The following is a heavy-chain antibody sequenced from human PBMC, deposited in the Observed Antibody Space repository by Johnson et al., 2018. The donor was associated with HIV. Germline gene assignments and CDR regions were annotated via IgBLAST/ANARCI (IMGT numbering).Heavy chain of an antibody. V-gene: IGHV3-30*18. CDR2: VSYDGTNE. CDR1: GFTFRSYG. D-gene: IGHD6-6*01. CDR3: AKVHIAARWSDAFDI. Sequence: VQLVESGGGVVRPGGSLRLSCVASGFTFRSYGMHWVRQAPGKGLEWVAFVSYDGTNEFYADSVKGRFTVSRDSSKNTLFLQMNSLRAEDTAVYFCAKVHIAARWSDAFDIWGQGTMVTVSS. J-gene: IGHJ3*02.